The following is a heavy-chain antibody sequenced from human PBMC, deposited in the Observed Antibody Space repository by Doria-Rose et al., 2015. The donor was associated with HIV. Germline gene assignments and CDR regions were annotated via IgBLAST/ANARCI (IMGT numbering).Heavy chain of an antibody. Sequence: VVRPGGSLRLSCAASGFTFDDYGMSWVRQAPGKGLEWVSGINWNGGSTGYADSVKGRFTISRDNAKNSLYLQMNSLRAEDTALYYCARDAAGRYCSGGSCYEPVDYWGQGTLVTVSS. CDR2: INWNGGST. D-gene: IGHD2-15*01. J-gene: IGHJ4*02. CDR3: ARDAAGRYCSGGSCYEPVDY. CDR1: GFTFDDYG. V-gene: IGHV3-20*04.